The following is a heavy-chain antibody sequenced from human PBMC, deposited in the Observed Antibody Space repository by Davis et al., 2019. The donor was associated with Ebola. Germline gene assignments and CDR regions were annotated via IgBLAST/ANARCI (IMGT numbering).Heavy chain of an antibody. Sequence: PAGSLRLSCAVSGFTVTRNYITWVRQAPGKGLEWVSVIYTSGSTYYADSVKGRFTISRDQTKNTLYLQMNSLRAEDTAKYYCARVRNYAFDSWGQGTLVIVS. CDR2: IYTSGST. J-gene: IGHJ4*02. V-gene: IGHV3-53*01. D-gene: IGHD3-16*01. CDR3: ARVRNYAFDS. CDR1: GFTVTRNY.